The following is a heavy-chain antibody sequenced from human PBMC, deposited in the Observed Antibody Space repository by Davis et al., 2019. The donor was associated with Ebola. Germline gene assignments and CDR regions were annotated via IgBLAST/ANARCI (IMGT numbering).Heavy chain of an antibody. CDR2: ISSSSSYI. D-gene: IGHD3-22*01. V-gene: IGHV3-21*04. J-gene: IGHJ4*02. Sequence: GESLKISCAASGFTFSSYWMNWVRQAPGKGLEWVSSISSSSSYIYYADSVKGRFTISRDNAKNSLYLQMNSLRGEDTAFYYCARGGYYYFDSWGQGTLVTVSS. CDR3: ARGGYYYFDS. CDR1: GFTFSSYW.